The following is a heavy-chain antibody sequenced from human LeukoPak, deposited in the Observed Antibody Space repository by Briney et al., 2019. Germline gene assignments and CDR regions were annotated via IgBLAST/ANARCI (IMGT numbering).Heavy chain of an antibody. CDR2: IGTAGDT. CDR1: GFTFSSYD. D-gene: IGHD5-12*01. J-gene: IGHJ3*02. Sequence: GSLRLSCAASGFTFSSYDMHWVRQATGKGLEWVSAIGTAGDTYYPGSVKGRFTISRDNSKNTLYLQMNSLRAEDAAVYYCAKDRSVMATRDAFDIWGQGTIVTVSS. V-gene: IGHV3-13*01. CDR3: AKDRSVMATRDAFDI.